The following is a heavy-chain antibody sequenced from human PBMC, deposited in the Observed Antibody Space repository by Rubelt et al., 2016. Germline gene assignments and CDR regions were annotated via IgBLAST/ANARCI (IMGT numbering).Heavy chain of an antibody. V-gene: IGHV3-7*01. D-gene: IGHD6-13*01. CDR3: AREGSSWYIDQ. CDR1: GFTLSSYW. CDR2: IKQDESEK. Sequence: EVQVVESGGGLVQPGGSLRLSCATSGFTLSSYWMSRVRQGPGKGLEWVANIKQDESEKNYVDTVKGRFTISRDNAKNSLYLQMNSLRAEDTAVYYCAREGSSWYIDQWGQGTLVTVSS. J-gene: IGHJ4*02.